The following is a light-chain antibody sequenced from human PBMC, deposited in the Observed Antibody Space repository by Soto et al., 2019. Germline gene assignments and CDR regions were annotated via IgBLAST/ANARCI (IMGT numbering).Light chain of an antibody. Sequence: EIVLTQSPGTLSLSPGERATLSCRASQSVRSSFLAWYQQKSGQPPRLLIYGSSSRATGIPDRFSGSGSGTDFTLTISRVEPEDFAVYYCQQYSSSPLTFGGGTKVDIK. CDR3: QQYSSSPLT. CDR1: QSVRSSF. V-gene: IGKV3-20*01. J-gene: IGKJ4*01. CDR2: GSS.